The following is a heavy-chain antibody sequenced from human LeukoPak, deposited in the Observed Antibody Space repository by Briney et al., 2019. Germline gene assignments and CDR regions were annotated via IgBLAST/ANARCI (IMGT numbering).Heavy chain of an antibody. CDR2: IYTSGST. CDR3: ARDRDGYGNFDY. CDR1: GGSISSGSYY. D-gene: IGHD5-24*01. J-gene: IGHJ4*02. V-gene: IGHV4-61*02. Sequence: PSETLSLTCTVSGGSISSGSYYWSWIRQPAGKGLEWIGRIYTSGSTNYNPSLKSRVTISVDTSKNQFSLKLSSVTAADTAVYYCARDRDGYGNFDYWGQGTLVTVSS.